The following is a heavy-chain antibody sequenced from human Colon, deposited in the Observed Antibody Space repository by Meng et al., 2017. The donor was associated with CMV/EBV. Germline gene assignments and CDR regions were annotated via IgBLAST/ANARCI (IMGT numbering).Heavy chain of an antibody. V-gene: IGHV3-7*04. CDR2: IKADGSET. Sequence: ESLKISCTVSRFSFSDFWMNWVRQAPGKGLEWVANIKADGSETYYADSVKGRFIISRDNAKNSLYLQMNSLRVEDTAVYFCVRGHYDGAWGHGTLVTVSS. CDR3: VRGHYDGA. CDR1: RFSFSDFW. J-gene: IGHJ4*03. D-gene: IGHD3-16*01.